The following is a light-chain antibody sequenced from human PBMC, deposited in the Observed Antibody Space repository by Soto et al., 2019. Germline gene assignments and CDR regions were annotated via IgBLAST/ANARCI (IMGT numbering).Light chain of an antibody. CDR1: QSVATSN. CDR2: GAS. CDR3: QQYGSSPLA. V-gene: IGKV3-20*01. Sequence: EIVLTQSPGTLSLSPGERATLSSRASQSVATSNLACYQQKPGQAPRLLIYGASSRATGIPDRFSGSGSGTDFTLTISRLEPEDFAVYYCQQYGSSPLAFGQGTKVEIK. J-gene: IGKJ1*01.